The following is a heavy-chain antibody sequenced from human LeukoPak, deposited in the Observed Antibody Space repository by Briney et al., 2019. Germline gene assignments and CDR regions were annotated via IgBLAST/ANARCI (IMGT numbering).Heavy chain of an antibody. V-gene: IGHV3-53*01. CDR3: ARGKGSGYEIAFDY. D-gene: IGHD5-12*01. Sequence: PGGSLRLSCAASGFTVSSNYMSWVRQAPGKGLEWVSVIYSGGSTYYADSVKGRFTISRDNSMNTLYLQMNSLRAEDTAVYYCARGKGSGYEIAFDYWGQGTLVTVSS. CDR2: IYSGGST. J-gene: IGHJ4*02. CDR1: GFTVSSNY.